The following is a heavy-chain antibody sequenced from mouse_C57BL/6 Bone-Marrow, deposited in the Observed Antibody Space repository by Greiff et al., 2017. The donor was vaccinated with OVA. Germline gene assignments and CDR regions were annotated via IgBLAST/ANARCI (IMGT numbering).Heavy chain of an antibody. D-gene: IGHD1-1*01. CDR2: INPYNGGT. CDR1: GYTFTDYY. Sequence: VQLQQSGPVLVKPGASVKMSCKASGYTFTDYYMNWVKQSHGKSLEWIGVINPYNGGTSYNQKFKGKATLTVDKSSSTAYMELNSLTSEDSAVYYCLIYYYGSISYYYAMDYWGQGTSVTVSS. V-gene: IGHV1-19*01. CDR3: LIYYYGSISYYYAMDY. J-gene: IGHJ4*01.